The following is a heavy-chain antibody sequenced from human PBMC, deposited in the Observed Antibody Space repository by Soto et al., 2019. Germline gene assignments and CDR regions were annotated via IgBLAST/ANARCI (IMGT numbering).Heavy chain of an antibody. CDR2: IYWDDDK. J-gene: IGHJ4*02. Sequence: QITLKESGPPRVKPTQTLTLTCTFSGFSLSTSGVGVGWIRQPPGKALERLALIYWDDDKRYSPSLKSRLTITKDTSKNQVVLTMTNMDPVDTANYYCAHRAGLQGNWNGGYFDFWGQGALVTVSS. V-gene: IGHV2-5*02. D-gene: IGHD1-1*01. CDR3: AHRAGLQGNWNGGYFDF. CDR1: GFSLSTSGVG.